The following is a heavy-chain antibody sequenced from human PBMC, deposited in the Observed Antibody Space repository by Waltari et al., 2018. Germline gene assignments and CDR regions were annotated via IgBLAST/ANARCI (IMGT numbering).Heavy chain of an antibody. CDR2: MNPNSGNT. V-gene: IGHV1-8*01. CDR3: ARAKYYYDSSGYRSFGY. CDR1: GYTFTSYD. J-gene: IGHJ4*02. D-gene: IGHD3-22*01. Sequence: QVQLVQSGAEVKKPGASVKVSCKASGYTFTSYDINWVRQATGQGLEWMGWMNPNSGNTGYAQKCQGRVTMTRNTSISTAYMELSSLRSEDTAVYYCARAKYYYDSSGYRSFGYWGQGTLVTVSS.